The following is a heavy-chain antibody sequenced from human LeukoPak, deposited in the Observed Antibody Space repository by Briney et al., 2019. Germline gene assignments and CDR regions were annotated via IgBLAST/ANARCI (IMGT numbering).Heavy chain of an antibody. Sequence: GGSLRLSCAASGFTFSSYEMNRVRQAPGKGLEWVSYISSSDSTIYYADSVKGRFTISRDNAKNSLYLQMNSLRAEDTAVYYCARVAINDYGDYFDYWGQGTVVTVSS. CDR3: ARVAINDYGDYFDY. CDR2: ISSSDSTI. V-gene: IGHV3-48*03. CDR1: GFTFSSYE. D-gene: IGHD4-17*01. J-gene: IGHJ4*02.